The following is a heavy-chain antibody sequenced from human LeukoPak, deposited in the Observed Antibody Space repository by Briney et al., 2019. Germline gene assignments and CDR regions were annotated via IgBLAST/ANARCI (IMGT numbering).Heavy chain of an antibody. CDR3: AKVAAGTTYDY. D-gene: IGHD1-1*01. Sequence: GGSLRLSCAASGFTFSTYGMNWVRQAPGKGLQWVSYISSTGSTIYYADSVKGRFTISRDNAKNSLYLQMNSLRAEDTAVYYCAKVAAGTTYDYWGQGTLVTVSS. V-gene: IGHV3-48*04. CDR2: ISSTGSTI. CDR1: GFTFSTYG. J-gene: IGHJ4*02.